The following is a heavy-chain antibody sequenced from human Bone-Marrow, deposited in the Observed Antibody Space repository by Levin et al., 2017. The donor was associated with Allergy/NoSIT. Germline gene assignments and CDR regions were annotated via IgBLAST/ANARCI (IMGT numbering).Heavy chain of an antibody. CDR2: IYYSGSA. J-gene: IGHJ3*02. V-gene: IGHV4-31*03. Sequence: SETLSLTCTVSGGSISSDNYFWSWIRQHPGKGLEWIGYIYYSGSAYYNPSLKSRVTISVDTSKNQFSLKLPSVTGADTAVYYCAREVNIGADTDAFDIWGQGTMVTVSS. D-gene: IGHD4/OR15-4a*01. CDR3: AREVNIGADTDAFDI. CDR1: GGSISSDNYF.